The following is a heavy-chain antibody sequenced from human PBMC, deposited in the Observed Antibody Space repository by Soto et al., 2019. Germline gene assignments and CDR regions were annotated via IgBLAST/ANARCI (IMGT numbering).Heavy chain of an antibody. V-gene: IGHV4-30-4*01. D-gene: IGHD3-22*01. CDR3: ARAPSPASYYYDSSGHY. Sequence: TLSLTCTVSGGSISSGDYYWSWIRQPPGKGLEWIGYIYYSGSTYYNPSLKSRVTISVDTSKNQFSLKLSSVTAADTAVYYCARAPSPASYYYDSSGHYWGQGTLVTVSS. CDR1: GGSISSGDYY. CDR2: IYYSGST. J-gene: IGHJ4*02.